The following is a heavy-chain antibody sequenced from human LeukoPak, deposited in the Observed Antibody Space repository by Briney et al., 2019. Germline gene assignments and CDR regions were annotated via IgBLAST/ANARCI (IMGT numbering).Heavy chain of an antibody. CDR2: ISAYNGDT. Sequence: ASVKVSCKASGYTFTSYGINWVRQAPGQGLEWMGWISAYNGDTNYAQNLQDRVTMTTDTSTNTAYMELRSLRSDDTAVFYCARGGSYVWGSFPDYGGQGTWVTVSS. V-gene: IGHV1-18*01. CDR3: ARGGSYVWGSFPDY. CDR1: GYTFTSYG. D-gene: IGHD3-16*01. J-gene: IGHJ4*02.